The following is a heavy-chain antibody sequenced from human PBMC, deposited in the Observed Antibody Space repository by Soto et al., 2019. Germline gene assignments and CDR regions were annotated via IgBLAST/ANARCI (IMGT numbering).Heavy chain of an antibody. D-gene: IGHD2-8*02. J-gene: IGHJ4*02. CDR2: INHSGST. Sequence: QVQLQQWGAGLLKPSETLSLTCAVYGGSFSRYYWTWIRQPPGTGLECIGEINHSGSTNYNPSLKTRATISVGTSKKQFSLKLTTVTAADTAVYYWARDKITGLFDYWGQGTLVPVSS. CDR3: ARDKITGLFDY. CDR1: GGSFSRYY. V-gene: IGHV4-34*01.